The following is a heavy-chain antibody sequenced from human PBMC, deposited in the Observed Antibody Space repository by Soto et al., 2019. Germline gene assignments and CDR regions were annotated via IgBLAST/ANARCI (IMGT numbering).Heavy chain of an antibody. V-gene: IGHV4-59*11. D-gene: IGHD1-26*01. J-gene: IGHJ6*02. CDR3: ARDGREASGMDV. CDR1: GGSISSHY. Sequence: WATQALTGTVSGGSISSHYWSWVRQAPGKGLEWIGHIYYRGSTNYNPSLRSRSTISVDASKSQFSLKLNSVTTADTAVYYCARDGREASGMDVWGQGTKVTVSS. CDR2: IYYRGST.